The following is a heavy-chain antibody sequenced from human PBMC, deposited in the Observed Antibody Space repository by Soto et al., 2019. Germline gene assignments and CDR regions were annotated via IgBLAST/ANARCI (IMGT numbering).Heavy chain of an antibody. CDR2: IRSKAYGGTT. D-gene: IGHD6-13*01. J-gene: IGHJ3*02. CDR1: GFTFGDYA. CDR3: TKGFSSSFLTPAFDI. V-gene: IGHV3-49*03. Sequence: GGSLRLSCTASGFTFGDYAMSWFRQAPGKGLEWVGFIRSKAYGGTTEYAASVKGRFTISRDDSKSIAYLQMNSLKTEDTAVYYCTKGFSSSFLTPAFDIWGQGTMVTVSS.